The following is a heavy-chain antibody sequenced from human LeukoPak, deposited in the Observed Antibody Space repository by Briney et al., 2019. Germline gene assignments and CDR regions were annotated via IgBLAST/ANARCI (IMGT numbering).Heavy chain of an antibody. V-gene: IGHV3-23*01. CDR2: ISGSGGST. D-gene: IGHD3-22*01. Sequence: GGSLRLSCAASGFTFSNAWMSWVRQAPGKGLEWVSAISGSGGSTYYADSVKGRFTISRDNSKSTLYLQMNGQRAEDTAVYYCAKDHYYDSSGYYEGGAFDIWGQGTMVTVSS. CDR1: GFTFSNAW. J-gene: IGHJ3*02. CDR3: AKDHYYDSSGYYEGGAFDI.